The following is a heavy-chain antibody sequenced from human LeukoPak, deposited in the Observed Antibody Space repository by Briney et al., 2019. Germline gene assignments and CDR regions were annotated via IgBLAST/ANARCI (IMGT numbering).Heavy chain of an antibody. Sequence: GGSLRLSCAASGFTFSAYSMIWVRQAPGKGLEWVSYSSTTGNTIHYTDSVKGRFTVSRDNAKNSLFLQMNNLRDEDTAVYYCARRGGGGRSDALDIWGQGTMVTVSS. CDR3: ARRGGGGRSDALDI. CDR2: SSTTGNTI. D-gene: IGHD2-21*01. CDR1: GFTFSAYS. J-gene: IGHJ3*02. V-gene: IGHV3-48*02.